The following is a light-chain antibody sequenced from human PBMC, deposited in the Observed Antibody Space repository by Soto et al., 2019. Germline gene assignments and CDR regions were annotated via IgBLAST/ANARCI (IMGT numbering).Light chain of an antibody. CDR1: QSGRNQ. Sequence: EIVLTQSPATLSLSPGERATLSCRASQSGRNQFAWYQQKPGQAPRLLIYDASARAIGIPARFSGSGSGTDFTLTINSLEPEDFAVYYCQLRSNWPPGYTFGQGTKLEIK. CDR3: QLRSNWPPGYT. V-gene: IGKV3-11*01. J-gene: IGKJ2*01. CDR2: DAS.